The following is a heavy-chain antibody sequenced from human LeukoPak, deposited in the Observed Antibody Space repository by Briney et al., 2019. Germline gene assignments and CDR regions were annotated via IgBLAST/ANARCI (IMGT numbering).Heavy chain of an antibody. D-gene: IGHD2-2*01. CDR2: ICRSGSHR. J-gene: IGHJ3*02. CDR1: GFIFSNYI. Sequence: PGGSLRLSCTASGFIFSNYILHWVRQAPGKGLEWVSAICRSGSHRYFADSVRGRFTISRDNSNNSLYLQMNTLRVEDTAVYYCAREPLACSSTNSHPGAFDIWGQGTKVTVSS. V-gene: IGHV3-21*01. CDR3: AREPLACSSTNSHPGAFDI.